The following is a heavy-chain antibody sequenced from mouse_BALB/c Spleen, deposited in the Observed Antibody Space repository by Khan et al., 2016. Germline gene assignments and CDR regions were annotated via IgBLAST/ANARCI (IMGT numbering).Heavy chain of an antibody. CDR1: GFDFSRYW. J-gene: IGHJ2*01. Sequence: EVELLESGGGLVQPGGSLKLSCAAAGFDFSRYWMSWVRQAPGKGLEWIGEINPDSSTINYTPSLKDKFIISRDNAKNTLYLQMSKVRSEDTALSFCARLHYYGYMNYWGQGTTLTVSS. V-gene: IGHV4-1*02. D-gene: IGHD1-2*01. CDR2: INPDSSTI. CDR3: ARLHYYGYMNY.